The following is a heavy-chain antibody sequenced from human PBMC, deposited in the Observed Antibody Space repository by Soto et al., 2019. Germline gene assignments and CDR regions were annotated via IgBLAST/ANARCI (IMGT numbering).Heavy chain of an antibody. Sequence: GGSLRLSCAASGFTFSSYWMSWVRQAPGKGLEWVANIKQDGSEKYYVDSVKGRFTISRDNAKNSLYLQMNDLRAEDTAVYYCARGTEGSCTGSACFPLDSWGRGNLVTVS. D-gene: IGHD2-8*02. J-gene: IGHJ4*02. CDR3: ARGTEGSCTGSACFPLDS. V-gene: IGHV3-7*03. CDR2: IKQDGSEK. CDR1: GFTFSSYW.